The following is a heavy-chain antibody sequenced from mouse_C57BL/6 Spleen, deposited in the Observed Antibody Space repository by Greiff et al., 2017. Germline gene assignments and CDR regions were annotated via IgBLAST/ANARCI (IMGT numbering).Heavy chain of an antibody. Sequence: QVQLQQPGAELVKPGASVKLSCKASGYTFTSYWMQWVKQRPGQGLEWIGEIDPSDSYTNYNQKLKGKATLTVDTSSSTAYMQLSSQTSEDSAVYYCARGTTVVAGGYWGQGTTLTVSS. V-gene: IGHV1-50*01. J-gene: IGHJ2*01. CDR3: ARGTTVVAGGY. CDR2: IDPSDSYT. CDR1: GYTFTSYW. D-gene: IGHD1-1*01.